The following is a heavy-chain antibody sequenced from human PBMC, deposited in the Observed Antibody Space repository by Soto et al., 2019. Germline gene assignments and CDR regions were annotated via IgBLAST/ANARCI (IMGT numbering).Heavy chain of an antibody. V-gene: IGHV4-59*01. CDR2: IYYSGST. CDR1: GCSISSYY. D-gene: IGHD3-10*01. J-gene: IGHJ4*02. CDR3: ARDRSQQSGAGLYYFDY. Sequence: SETLSLTCTVSGCSISSYYWSWIRQPPGKGLEWIGYIYYSGSTNYNPSLKSRVTISVDTSKNQFSLKLSSVTAADTAVYYCARDRSQQSGAGLYYFDYWGQRTLVTVSS.